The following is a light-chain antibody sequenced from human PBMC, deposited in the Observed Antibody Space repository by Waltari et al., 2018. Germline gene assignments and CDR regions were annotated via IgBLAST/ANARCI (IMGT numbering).Light chain of an antibody. CDR3: FSYADGRSLV. Sequence: QSALTQPASVSGSPGQSITISCTGSSTDLGSSTLVPWYQPHPDKAPKLLIYEGTERPSGSSHRFSGCKSGNTASLTISTLQAEDEAHYSCFSYADGRSLVFGGGTKLTVL. CDR1: STDLGSSTL. V-gene: IGLV2-23*01. CDR2: EGT. J-gene: IGLJ2*01.